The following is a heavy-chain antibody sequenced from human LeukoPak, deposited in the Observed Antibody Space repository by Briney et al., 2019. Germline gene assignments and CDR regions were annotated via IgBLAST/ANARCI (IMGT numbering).Heavy chain of an antibody. CDR1: GYSISSGYY. Sequence: SETLSLTCAVSGYSISSGYYWVWFRQPPGKGLEWLGTIYHSGTTYYNPSLKGRVTSSVDLSKNQFSLRLSSVTAADTAVYYCARGPKSMVSAGHSDFWGQGTLVTVSS. D-gene: IGHD2-8*01. CDR3: ARGPKSMVSAGHSDF. CDR2: IYHSGTT. J-gene: IGHJ4*02. V-gene: IGHV4-38-2*01.